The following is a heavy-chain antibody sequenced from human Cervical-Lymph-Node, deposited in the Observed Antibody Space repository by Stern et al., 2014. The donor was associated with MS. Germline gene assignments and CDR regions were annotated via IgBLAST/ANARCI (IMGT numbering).Heavy chain of an antibody. CDR3: ARESHFDY. V-gene: IGHV3-30*01. CDR1: GFTFSSYA. J-gene: IGHJ4*02. Sequence: QVQLVQSGGGVVQPGRSLRLSCAASGFTFSSYAMHWVRQAPGKGLEWVAVISYDGSTKYYADSVKGRFTIYRDNSTNTLYLQMNSLRAEDTAVYYCARESHFDYWGQGTLVTVSS. CDR2: ISYDGSTK.